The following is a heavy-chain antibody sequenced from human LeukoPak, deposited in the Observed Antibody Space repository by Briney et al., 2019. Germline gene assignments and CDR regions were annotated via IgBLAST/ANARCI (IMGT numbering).Heavy chain of an antibody. CDR1: GFTFSSYA. V-gene: IGHV3-23*01. Sequence: GGSLRLSCAASGFTFSSYAMSWVRQAPGKGLEWVSAISGSGGSTYYADSVKGRFTISRDNSKNTLYLQMNSLRAEDTAVYYCAKDRPSQEDYYYGMDVWGQGTTVTVSS. CDR3: AKDRPSQEDYYYGMDV. CDR2: ISGSGGST. J-gene: IGHJ6*02.